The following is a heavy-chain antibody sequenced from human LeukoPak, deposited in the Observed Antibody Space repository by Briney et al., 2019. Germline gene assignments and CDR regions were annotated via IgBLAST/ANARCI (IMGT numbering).Heavy chain of an antibody. J-gene: IGHJ5*02. V-gene: IGHV4-4*09. CDR3: AREILGGRPGRFEP. CDR2: VYAAGAT. CDR1: GDSLYPHY. Sequence: SETLSLTCSVSGDSLYPHYWSCILQPPGKGLEWLGFVYAAGATNYSPSLRSRVTIFRYTSKNQFSLRLTSSTAPDTPVYYCAREILGGRPGRFEPWGQGILVPVSS. D-gene: IGHD1-26*01.